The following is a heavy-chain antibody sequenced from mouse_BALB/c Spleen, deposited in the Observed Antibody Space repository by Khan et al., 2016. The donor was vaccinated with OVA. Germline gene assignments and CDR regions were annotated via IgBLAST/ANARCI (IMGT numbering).Heavy chain of an antibody. J-gene: IGHJ2*01. D-gene: IGHD2-14*01. Sequence: EVKLLESGPGLVKPSQSLSLTCTVTGYSITSGYGWNWLRQFPGNQLEWMGYISYSGSTNYNPSLKSRISITRDTSKNQFFLQLNSIATEDTATYYCARTDRIEYWGQGTTLTVSS. V-gene: IGHV3-2*02. CDR2: ISYSGST. CDR3: ARTDRIEY. CDR1: GYSITSGYG.